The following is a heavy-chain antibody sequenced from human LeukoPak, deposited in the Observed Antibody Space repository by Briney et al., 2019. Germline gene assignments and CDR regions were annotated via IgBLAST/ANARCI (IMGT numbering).Heavy chain of an antibody. CDR1: GFTFNSYS. J-gene: IGHJ1*01. CDR2: ISSSSSHM. CDR3: VRDSGSSYGYYFLH. D-gene: IGHD1-26*01. Sequence: GGSLRLSCAASGFTFNSYSMYWVRQAPGKGLEWVSSISSSSSHMFYADSVKGRFSISRDNANNSLYLQMNSLRAEDTAVYYCVRDSGSSYGYYFLHWGQGSLFTVSS. V-gene: IGHV3-21*01.